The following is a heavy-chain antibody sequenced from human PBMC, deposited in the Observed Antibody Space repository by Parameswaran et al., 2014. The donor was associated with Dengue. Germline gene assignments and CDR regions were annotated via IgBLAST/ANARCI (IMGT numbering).Heavy chain of an antibody. D-gene: IGHD1-1*01. CDR2: ISYDGSNK. J-gene: IGHJ4*02. V-gene: IGHV3-30*18. Sequence: WIRQPPGKGLEWVAVISYDGSNKYYADSVKGRFTISRDNSKNTLHLQMNSLRDEDTAVYSCAKVCIQLGYWGQGTLVTVSS. CDR3: AKVCIQLGY.